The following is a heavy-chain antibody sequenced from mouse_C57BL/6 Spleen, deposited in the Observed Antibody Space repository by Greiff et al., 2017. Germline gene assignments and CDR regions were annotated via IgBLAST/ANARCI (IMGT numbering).Heavy chain of an antibody. CDR3: TRYYYSNYYAMGY. V-gene: IGHV1-15*01. J-gene: IGHJ4*01. Sequence: QVQLQQSGAELVRPGASVTLSCKASGYTFTDYEMHWVKQTPVHGLEWIGAIDPETGGTAYNQKFKGKAILTADKSSSTAYMELRSLTSEDSAVYYCTRYYYSNYYAMGYWGQGTSVTVSS. CDR1: GYTFTDYE. D-gene: IGHD2-5*01. CDR2: IDPETGGT.